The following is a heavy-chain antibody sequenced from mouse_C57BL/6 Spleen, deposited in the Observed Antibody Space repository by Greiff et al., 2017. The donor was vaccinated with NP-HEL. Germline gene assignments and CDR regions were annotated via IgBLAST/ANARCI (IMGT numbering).Heavy chain of an antibody. CDR3: ARGNFFYAMDY. Sequence: QVQLQQPGAELVKPGASVKMSCKASGYTFTSYWITWVKQRPGQGLEWIGDIYPGSGSTNYNEKFKSKATLTVDTSSGTAYMQLSSLTSEDSAVYYCARGNFFYAMDYWGQGTSVTVSS. V-gene: IGHV1-55*01. CDR2: IYPGSGST. CDR1: GYTFTSYW. J-gene: IGHJ4*01.